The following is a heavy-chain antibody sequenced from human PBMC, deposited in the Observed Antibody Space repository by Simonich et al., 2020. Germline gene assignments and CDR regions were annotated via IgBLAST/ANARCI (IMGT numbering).Heavy chain of an antibody. J-gene: IGHJ6*02. CDR1: GFTFSSYE. D-gene: IGHD6-6*01. CDR3: ARDFRLQLVEIGTYYYYGMDV. V-gene: IGHV3-48*03. CDR2: ISSSGSTI. Sequence: EVQLVESGGGLVQPGGSLRLSCAASGFTFSSYEMNWVRQAPRKGLAWVSYISSSGSTIYYADSVKGRVTISRDNAKNSLYLQMNSLRAEDTAVYYCARDFRLQLVEIGTYYYYGMDVWGQGTTVTVSS.